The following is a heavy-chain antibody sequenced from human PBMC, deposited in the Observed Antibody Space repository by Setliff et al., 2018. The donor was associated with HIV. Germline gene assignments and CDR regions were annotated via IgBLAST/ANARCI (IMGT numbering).Heavy chain of an antibody. CDR2: VYYSGSTYYYGGST. V-gene: IGHV4-39*07. D-gene: IGHD5-12*01. J-gene: IGHJ4*02. CDR3: ARSPLYSGYERYYFDY. Sequence: PSETLSLTCTVSGGSISSSGPGYYWGWVRQPPGGGLEWIGSVYYSGSTYYYGGSTYYNPSLKSRVTISVDTSKNQFSLKLSSVTAADTAVYYCARSPLYSGYERYYFDYWGQGTLVTVSS. CDR1: GGSISSSGPGYY.